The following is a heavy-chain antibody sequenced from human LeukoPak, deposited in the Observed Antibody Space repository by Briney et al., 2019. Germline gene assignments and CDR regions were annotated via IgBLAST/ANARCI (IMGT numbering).Heavy chain of an antibody. CDR2: ISYDGSSK. D-gene: IGHD3-10*02. CDR1: GFTFSSYT. CDR3: ARPNGDCSGSYGGFDY. J-gene: IGHJ4*02. V-gene: IGHV3-30-3*01. Sequence: GGSLRLSCAASGFTFSSYTMHWVRQAPGKGLEWVAVISYDGSSKYYADSVKGRFTISRDNSKNTLYLQMDSLRIEDTAVYYCARPNGDCSGSYGGFDYWGQGILVTVSS.